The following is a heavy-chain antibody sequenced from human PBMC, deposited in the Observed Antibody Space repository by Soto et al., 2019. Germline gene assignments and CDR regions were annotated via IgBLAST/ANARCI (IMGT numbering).Heavy chain of an antibody. J-gene: IGHJ4*02. D-gene: IGHD6-6*01. V-gene: IGHV3-48*01. Sequence: GGSLRLSCAASGFTFNTYSMNWVRQAPGKGLEWVSYISSTGYTIYYADSVKGRFTISRDNSKNTLYLQMNSLRAEDTAVYYCAKAPFDSSSALETFDYWGQGTLVTSPQ. CDR3: AKAPFDSSSALETFDY. CDR2: ISSTGYTI. CDR1: GFTFNTYS.